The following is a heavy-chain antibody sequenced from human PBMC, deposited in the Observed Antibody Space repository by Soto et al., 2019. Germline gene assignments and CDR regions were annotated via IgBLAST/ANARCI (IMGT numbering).Heavy chain of an antibody. D-gene: IGHD6-13*01. CDR3: ASQRMVDYYYGMDV. CDR1: GYSFTSNG. V-gene: IGHV1-18*04. CDR2: INAYNGNT. Sequence: VASVKVSCKASGYSFTSNGIVWVRQAPGQGLEWMGWINAYNGNTNYAQKLQGRVTMTTDTSTSTAYMELRSLRSDDTAVYYCASQRMVDYYYGMDVWGQGTTVTVSS. J-gene: IGHJ6*02.